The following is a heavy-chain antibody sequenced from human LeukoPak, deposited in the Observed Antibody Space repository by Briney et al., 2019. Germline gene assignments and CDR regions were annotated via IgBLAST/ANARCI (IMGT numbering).Heavy chain of an antibody. D-gene: IGHD5-24*01. CDR2: ISAYNDNT. CDR3: ARVDFVEMATPLFDY. J-gene: IGHJ4*02. Sequence: GASVKVSCKASGYTFTSYGISWVRQAPGQGLEWMGWISAYNDNTNYVQILRGRVTMTTDTSTSTAYMELRSLRSDDTAVYYCARVDFVEMATPLFDYWGQGTLVTVSS. V-gene: IGHV1-18*01. CDR1: GYTFTSYG.